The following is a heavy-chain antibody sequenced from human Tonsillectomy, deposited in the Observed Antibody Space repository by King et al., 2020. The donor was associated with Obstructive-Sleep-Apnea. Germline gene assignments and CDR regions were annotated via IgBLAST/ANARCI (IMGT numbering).Heavy chain of an antibody. CDR3: ARGCGWLLPLDFDY. Sequence: VQLVESGGGLVQPGGSLRLSCAASGFTFSSYAMHWVRQAPGKGLEYVSAISSNGGSTYYANSVKGRFTISRDNSKNTLYLQMGSLRAEDMAVYYCARGCGWLLPLDFDYWGQGTLVTVSS. V-gene: IGHV3-64*01. CDR1: GFTFSSYA. J-gene: IGHJ4*02. CDR2: ISSNGGST. D-gene: IGHD3-22*01.